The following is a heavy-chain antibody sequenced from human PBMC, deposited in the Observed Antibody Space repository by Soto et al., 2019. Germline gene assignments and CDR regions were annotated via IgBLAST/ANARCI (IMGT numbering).Heavy chain of an antibody. CDR2: IYYSGST. J-gene: IGHJ3*02. D-gene: IGHD4-17*01. CDR1: GGSISSYY. V-gene: IGHV4-59*01. CDR3: ARRGAGSGDYVSAFDI. Sequence: SEPLSVTCTVSGGSISSYYWSWIRQPPGKGLEWIGYIYYSGSTNYNPSLKSRVTISVDTSKNQFSLKLSSVTAADTAVYYCARRGAGSGDYVSAFDIWGQGTMVTVSS.